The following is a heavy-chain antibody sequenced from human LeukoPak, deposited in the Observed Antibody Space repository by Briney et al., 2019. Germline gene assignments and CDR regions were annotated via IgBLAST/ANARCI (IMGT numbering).Heavy chain of an antibody. V-gene: IGHV3-21*04. CDR1: GFTFSSYS. CDR2: ISSSSSYI. Sequence: GGSLRLSCAASGFTFSSYSMNWVRQAPGKGLEWVSSISSSSSYIYYADSVKGRFTISRDNSKNTLYLQMNSLRAEDTAVYYCARDVSGWKGDDYWGQGTLVTVSS. D-gene: IGHD6-19*01. J-gene: IGHJ4*02. CDR3: ARDVSGWKGDDY.